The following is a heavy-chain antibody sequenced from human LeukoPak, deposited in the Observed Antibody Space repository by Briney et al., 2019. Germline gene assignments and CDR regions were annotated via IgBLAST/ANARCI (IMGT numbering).Heavy chain of an antibody. D-gene: IGHD1-26*01. J-gene: IGHJ4*02. CDR2: ISAYNGNT. CDR1: DYSFTSYG. V-gene: IGHV1-18*01. CDR3: ARESKGMGASDY. Sequence: ASVKVSCKTSDYSFTSYGISWVRQAPGQGLEWMGWISAYNGNTNSAQKFQDRVTMTTDTSTSTAYMELRSLRSDDTAVYYCARESKGMGASDYWGQGTLVTVSS.